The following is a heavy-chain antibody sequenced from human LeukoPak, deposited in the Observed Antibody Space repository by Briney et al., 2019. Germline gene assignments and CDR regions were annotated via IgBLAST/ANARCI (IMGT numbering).Heavy chain of an antibody. CDR2: IIPIFGTA. CDR3: ARDVLLYDSSGYYYLW. CDR1: GGTFSRYA. V-gene: IGHV1-69*13. D-gene: IGHD3-22*01. J-gene: IGHJ4*02. Sequence: GASVKVSCKASGGTFSRYAIIWVRQAPGQRLEWMGGIIPIFGTANYAQKFHGRVTITADESSSTAYMELSSLRSEDTAVYYCARDVLLYDSSGYYYLWWGQGTLVTVSS.